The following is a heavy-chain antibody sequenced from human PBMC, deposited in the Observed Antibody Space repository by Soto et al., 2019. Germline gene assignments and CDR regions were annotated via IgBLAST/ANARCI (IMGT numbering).Heavy chain of an antibody. CDR1: GFTFSSYA. Sequence: EVQLLESGGGLVQPGGSLRLSCAASGFTFSSYAMSWVCQAPGKGLEWVSALSGSGGSTYYADSVKGRFTSSRDNSKNTLYLPMNSLRAEDTAVYYCAKEAVITRDYDAFDIWGQGTMVTVSS. D-gene: IGHD3-22*01. CDR2: LSGSGGST. J-gene: IGHJ3*02. CDR3: AKEAVITRDYDAFDI. V-gene: IGHV3-23*01.